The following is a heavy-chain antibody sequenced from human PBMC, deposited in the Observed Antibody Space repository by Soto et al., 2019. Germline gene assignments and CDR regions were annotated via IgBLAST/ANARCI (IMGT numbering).Heavy chain of an antibody. Sequence: QVQLVQSGAEVKKPGSSVKVSCKASGGTFSSYTISWVRQAPGQGLEWMGRIIPILGIANYAQKFQGRVTITADKSTSTAYMELSSLRSEDTAVYYCARERYCSSTSCYEDYYYYYYMDVWGKGTTVTVSS. D-gene: IGHD2-2*01. V-gene: IGHV1-69*08. J-gene: IGHJ6*03. CDR3: ARERYCSSTSCYEDYYYYYYMDV. CDR1: GGTFSSYT. CDR2: IIPILGIA.